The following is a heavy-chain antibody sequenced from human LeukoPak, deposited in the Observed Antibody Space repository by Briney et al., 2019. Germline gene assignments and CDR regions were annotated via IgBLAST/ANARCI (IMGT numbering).Heavy chain of an antibody. Sequence: GGSLRLSCAASGFTFSSYSMNWVRQAPGKGLEWVSYISSSSSTIYYADSVKGRFTISRDNAKNSLYLQMNSLRAEDTAVYYCARGSVRYFHPLDYWGQGTLVTVSS. CDR2: ISSSSSTI. CDR1: GFTFSSYS. CDR3: ARGSVRYFHPLDY. J-gene: IGHJ4*02. D-gene: IGHD3-9*01. V-gene: IGHV3-48*04.